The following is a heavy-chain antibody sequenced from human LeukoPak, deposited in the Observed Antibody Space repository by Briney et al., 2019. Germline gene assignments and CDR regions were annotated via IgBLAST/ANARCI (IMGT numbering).Heavy chain of an antibody. J-gene: IGHJ6*02. V-gene: IGHV6-1*01. D-gene: IGHD6-19*01. CDR2: TYYRSKWYN. Sequence: SQTLSLTCAISGDSVSSNSAAWNWIRQSPSRGLEWLGRTYYRSKWYNDYAVSVKSRITINPDTSKNQFSLQLNSVTPEDTAVYYCARARFHSSGFRRYYYYGMDVWGQGTTVTVSS. CDR1: GDSVSSNSAA. CDR3: ARARFHSSGFRRYYYYGMDV.